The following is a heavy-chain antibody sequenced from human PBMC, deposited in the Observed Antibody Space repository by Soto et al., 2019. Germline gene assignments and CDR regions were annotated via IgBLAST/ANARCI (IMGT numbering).Heavy chain of an antibody. CDR3: ARGGPPNDYGGSHETKFDY. CDR1: GGTFSSYA. CDR2: IIPIFGTA. Sequence: SVKVSCKASGGTFSSYAISWVRQAPGQGXEWMGGIIPIFGTANYAQKFQGRVTITADESTSTAYMELSSLRSEDTAVYYCARGGPPNDYGGSHETKFDYWGQGTLVTVSS. D-gene: IGHD4-17*01. V-gene: IGHV1-69*13. J-gene: IGHJ4*02.